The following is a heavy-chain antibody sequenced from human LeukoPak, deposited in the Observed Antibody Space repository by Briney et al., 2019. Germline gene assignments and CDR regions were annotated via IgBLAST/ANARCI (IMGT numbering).Heavy chain of an antibody. D-gene: IGHD2-21*02. V-gene: IGHV3-48*02. CDR1: GFTFNTYG. CDR3: ARLTYCGGDCPRAFDI. J-gene: IGHJ3*02. Sequence: GGSLRLSCAASGFTFNTYGMNCVRQAPGKGLEWVSHIYGDTTTYYADSVKGRFTISRDNAKNSLYLQMNILRDEDTAVYYCARLTYCGGDCPRAFDIWGQGTMVTVSS. CDR2: IYGDTTT.